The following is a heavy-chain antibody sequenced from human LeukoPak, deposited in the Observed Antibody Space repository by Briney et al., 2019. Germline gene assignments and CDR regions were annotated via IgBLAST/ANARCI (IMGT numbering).Heavy chain of an antibody. V-gene: IGHV4-34*01. CDR2: INHSGST. CDR1: GGSFSGYY. CDR3: ARSMDIVLMVYGITATDY. J-gene: IGHJ4*02. Sequence: PSETLSLTCAVYGGSFSGYYWSWIRQPPGKGLEWIGEINHSGSTNYNPSLKSRVTISVDTSKNQFSLKLSSVTAADTAVYYCARSMDIVLMVYGITATDYWGQGTLVTVSS. D-gene: IGHD2-8*01.